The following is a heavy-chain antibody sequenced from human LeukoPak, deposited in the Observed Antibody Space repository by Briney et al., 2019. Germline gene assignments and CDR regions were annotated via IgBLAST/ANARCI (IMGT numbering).Heavy chain of an antibody. V-gene: IGHV3-23*01. CDR3: AKARFGSGWYDN. D-gene: IGHD6-19*01. CDR1: GFTFSSYA. Sequence: GVCLRLSCAASGFTFSSYAMSWVRQAPGKGLEWVSVISDNGGSTYYADSVKGRFTISRDNSKNMLYLQMNSLRVEDTAVYYCAKARFGSGWYDNWGQGTLVTVSS. CDR2: ISDNGGST. J-gene: IGHJ5*02.